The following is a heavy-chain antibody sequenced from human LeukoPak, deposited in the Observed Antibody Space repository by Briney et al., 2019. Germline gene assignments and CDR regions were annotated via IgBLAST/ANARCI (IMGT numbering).Heavy chain of an antibody. Sequence: GGSLRLSCAASGFTFSTYNMNWVRQAPGKGLEWVSYISSSSSTIYYADSVKGRFTISRDNAKNSLYLQMNSLRAEDTAVYYCARGSYDFWSGSHRNWFDPWGQGTLVTVSS. J-gene: IGHJ5*02. V-gene: IGHV3-48*04. CDR2: ISSSSSTI. CDR1: GFTFSTYN. D-gene: IGHD3-3*01. CDR3: ARGSYDFWSGSHRNWFDP.